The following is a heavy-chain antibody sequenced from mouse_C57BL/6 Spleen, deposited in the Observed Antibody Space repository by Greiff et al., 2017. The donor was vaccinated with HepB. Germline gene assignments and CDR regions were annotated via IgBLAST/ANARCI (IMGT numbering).Heavy chain of an antibody. Sequence: EVMLVESGPELVKPGASVKIPCKASGYTFTDYNMDWVKQSHGKSLEWIGDINPNNGGTIYNQKFKGKATLTVDKSSSTAYMELRSLTSEDTAVYYCARGRLRSRFAYWGQGTLVTVSA. D-gene: IGHD2-4*01. V-gene: IGHV1-18*01. CDR3: ARGRLRSRFAY. J-gene: IGHJ3*01. CDR2: INPNNGGT. CDR1: GYTFTDYN.